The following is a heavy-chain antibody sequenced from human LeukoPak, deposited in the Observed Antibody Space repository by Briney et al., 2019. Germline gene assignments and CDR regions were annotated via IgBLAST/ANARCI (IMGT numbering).Heavy chain of an antibody. Sequence: SETLSLTCTVSGYSISSGYYWGWIRQPPGKGLEWIGSIYHSGSTYYNPSLKSRVTISLDMSKNQFSLKLSSVTATDTAMYYCARDDYYDSTGLDYWGQGTLVTVSS. CDR3: ARDDYYDSTGLDY. D-gene: IGHD3-22*01. J-gene: IGHJ4*02. CDR1: GYSISSGYY. CDR2: IYHSGST. V-gene: IGHV4-38-2*02.